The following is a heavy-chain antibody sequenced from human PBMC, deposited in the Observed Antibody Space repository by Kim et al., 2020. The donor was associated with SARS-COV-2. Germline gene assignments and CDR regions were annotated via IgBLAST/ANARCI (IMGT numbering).Heavy chain of an antibody. D-gene: IGHD4-4*01. CDR1: EFTFSDSW. Sequence: GGSLRLSCTASEFTFSDSWMHWVRQAPGQGLEWVGSIKPDGAEKFYGDSVRGRFTISRDNAKNSLYLQMNSLRADDTAIYYCVRDGDYSLEYWGQGTRVT. J-gene: IGHJ4*02. CDR3: VRDGDYSLEY. V-gene: IGHV3-7*01. CDR2: IKPDGAEK.